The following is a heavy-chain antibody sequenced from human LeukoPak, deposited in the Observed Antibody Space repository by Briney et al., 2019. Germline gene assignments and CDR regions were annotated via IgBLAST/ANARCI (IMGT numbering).Heavy chain of an antibody. Sequence: SETLSLTCAAYGGSFSGYYWSWIRQPPGKGLEWIGEINHSGSTNYNPSLKSRVTISVDTSKNQFSLKLSSVTAADTAVYYCATRPYYDILTGYRYYFDYWGQGTLVTVSS. CDR2: INHSGST. CDR3: ATRPYYDILTGYRYYFDY. D-gene: IGHD3-9*01. CDR1: GGSFSGYY. J-gene: IGHJ4*02. V-gene: IGHV4-34*01.